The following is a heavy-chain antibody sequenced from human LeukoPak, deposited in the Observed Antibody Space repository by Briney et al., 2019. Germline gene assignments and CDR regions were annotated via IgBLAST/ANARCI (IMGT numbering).Heavy chain of an antibody. CDR3: ASLLHFYDSSDFYYGVDV. Sequence: GGSLRLSCAASGFTFTRYTMTWVRQAPGKGLEWVSSISRTSHYIYYADSVKGRFTISRDNARNSLYLQMHSLRAEDTAVYYCASLLHFYDSSDFYYGVDVWGQGTTVTVSS. CDR2: ISRTSHYI. D-gene: IGHD3-22*01. CDR1: GFTFTRYT. V-gene: IGHV3-21*01. J-gene: IGHJ6*02.